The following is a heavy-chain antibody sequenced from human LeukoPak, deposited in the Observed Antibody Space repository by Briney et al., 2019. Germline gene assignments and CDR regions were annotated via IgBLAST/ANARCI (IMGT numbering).Heavy chain of an antibody. CDR2: IGIPGDT. D-gene: IGHD6-25*01. Sequence: GGSLRLSCAASGFTFSGYDMHWVRQTTRKGLEWVSGIGIPGDTYYPGSVKGRFTISRENVKNSFYLQMNSLRVEDTAVYYCVRAHVAAGLALDLWGQGTMVTVSS. CDR1: GFTFSGYD. J-gene: IGHJ3*01. V-gene: IGHV3-13*01. CDR3: VRAHVAAGLALDL.